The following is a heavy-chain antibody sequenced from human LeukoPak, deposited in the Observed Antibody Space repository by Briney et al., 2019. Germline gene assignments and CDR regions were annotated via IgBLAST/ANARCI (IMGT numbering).Heavy chain of an antibody. D-gene: IGHD3-10*01. CDR3: AREGYYGALDI. CDR1: GFTFSSYS. V-gene: IGHV3-48*01. CDR2: ISSSSNVEV. J-gene: IGHJ3*02. Sequence: PGGSLRLSCAASGFTFSSYSMKWVRHAPGKGLEWISYISSSSNVEVAYADSVKGRFTISRDNAKNSLYLQMNSLRDDDTAVYYCAREGYYGALDIWGQGTMVTVSS.